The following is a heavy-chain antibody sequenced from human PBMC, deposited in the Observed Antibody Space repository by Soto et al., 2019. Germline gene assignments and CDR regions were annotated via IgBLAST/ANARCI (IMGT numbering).Heavy chain of an antibody. CDR2: INAGTGNT. CDR3: ARGEGYCSDAICFRRFDP. J-gene: IGHJ5*02. CDR1: GYTFTKYT. D-gene: IGHD2-15*01. V-gene: IGHV1-3*01. Sequence: QVQLVQSGAEVKRPGASVRLSCKASGYTFTKYTIHWVRQAPGQGLEWMGWINAGTGNTKYSQKFQGRLTTARDTSASTAYMDLSSLTSEDTAVYYCARGEGYCSDAICFRRFDPWGQESLLTVSS.